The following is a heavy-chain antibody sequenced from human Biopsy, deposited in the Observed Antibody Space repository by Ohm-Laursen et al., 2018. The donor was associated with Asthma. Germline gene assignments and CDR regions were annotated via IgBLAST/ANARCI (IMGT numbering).Heavy chain of an antibody. Sequence: SLRLSCAASGLTFSSYGMHWVRQAPGKGMEWVAVISFDGSNKYYGDSVKGRFTIDRDNSKNTVYLQMNSLRAEYTAVYYCASYEVVTVILPMDVWGQGTTVTVSS. V-gene: IGHV3-30*03. CDR1: GLTFSSYG. CDR2: ISFDGSNK. J-gene: IGHJ6*02. CDR3: ASYEVVTVILPMDV. D-gene: IGHD2-21*02.